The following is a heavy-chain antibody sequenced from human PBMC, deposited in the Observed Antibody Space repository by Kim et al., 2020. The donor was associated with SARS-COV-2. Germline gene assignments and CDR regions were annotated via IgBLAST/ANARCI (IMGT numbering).Heavy chain of an antibody. CDR2: ISSSSSYI. Sequence: GGSLRLSCAASGFTFSSYSMNWVRQAPGKGLEWVSSISSSSSYIYYADSVKGRFTISRDNAKNSLYLQMNSLRAEDTAVYYCASYCGGDCYPGVSDYWGQGTLVTVSS. D-gene: IGHD2-21*02. V-gene: IGHV3-21*01. J-gene: IGHJ4*02. CDR3: ASYCGGDCYPGVSDY. CDR1: GFTFSSYS.